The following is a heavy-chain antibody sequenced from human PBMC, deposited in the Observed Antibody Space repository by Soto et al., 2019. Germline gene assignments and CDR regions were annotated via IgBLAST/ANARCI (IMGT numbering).Heavy chain of an antibody. CDR2: IYPGDSDT. Sequence: PRESLKISCKGSGYSFTGYWIGWVRQMPGKGLEWMGIIYPGDSDTRYSPSFQGQVTISADKSISTAYLQWSSLKASDTAMYYCARHQAGTTQKYYYYGMDVWGQGTTVTVSS. D-gene: IGHD4-17*01. CDR1: GYSFTGYW. V-gene: IGHV5-51*01. CDR3: ARHQAGTTQKYYYYGMDV. J-gene: IGHJ6*02.